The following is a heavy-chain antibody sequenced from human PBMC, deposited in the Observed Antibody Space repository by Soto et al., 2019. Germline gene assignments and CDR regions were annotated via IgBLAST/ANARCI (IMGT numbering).Heavy chain of an antibody. CDR1: GYTFTSYG. Sequence: SVKVSCKASGYTFTSYGISWVRQAPGQGLEWMGGIIPIFGTANYAQKFQGRVTITADKSTSTAYMELSSLRSEDTAVYYCARSEYYYDSSGYPYYYYYGMDVWGQGATVTVSS. D-gene: IGHD3-22*01. CDR3: ARSEYYYDSSGYPYYYYYGMDV. CDR2: IIPIFGTA. V-gene: IGHV1-69*06. J-gene: IGHJ6*02.